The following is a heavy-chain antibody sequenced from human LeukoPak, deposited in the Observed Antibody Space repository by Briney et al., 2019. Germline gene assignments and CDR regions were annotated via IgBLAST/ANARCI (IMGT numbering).Heavy chain of an antibody. CDR3: ARDSLYSSSSNFDY. Sequence: KPGVSLRLSCAASGFTFSSYSMNWVRQAPGKGLEWVSSISSSSSYIYYADSVKGRFTISRDNAKNSLYLQMNSLRDEDTAVYYCARDSLYSSSSNFDYWGQGTLVTVSS. J-gene: IGHJ4*02. CDR2: ISSSSSYI. CDR1: GFTFSSYS. V-gene: IGHV3-21*01. D-gene: IGHD6-6*01.